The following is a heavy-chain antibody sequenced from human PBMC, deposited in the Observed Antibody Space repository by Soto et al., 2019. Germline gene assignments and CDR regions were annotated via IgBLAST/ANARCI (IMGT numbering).Heavy chain of an antibody. J-gene: IGHJ6*02. V-gene: IGHV3-23*01. CDR2: ISYTGGTT. CDR1: TFTFSSYA. D-gene: IGHD3-10*01. CDR3: AKDRSYYGSYSGGMEV. Sequence: EVQLLESGGGLVQPGGSLRLSCAASTFTFSSYAMNWVRQAPGKGLEWVSVISYTGGTTYFADSVKGRFTISRDNSKYTLYLQMNSLSVKDTAVYYCAKDRSYYGSYSGGMEVWGQGTTVTVSS.